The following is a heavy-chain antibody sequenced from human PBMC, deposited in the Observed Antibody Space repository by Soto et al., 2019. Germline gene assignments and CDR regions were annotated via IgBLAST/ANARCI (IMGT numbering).Heavy chain of an antibody. J-gene: IGHJ5*02. CDR2: ISGSGGST. CDR3: ASAIAAAGTRLTDINWFDP. V-gene: IGHV3-23*01. CDR1: GFTFSSYA. Sequence: GGSLRLSCAASGFTFSSYAMSWVRQAPGKGLEWVSAISGSGGSTYYADSVKGRFPISRDNSKNTLYLQMNSLRAEDTAVYYCASAIAAAGTRLTDINWFDPWGQGTLVTVSS. D-gene: IGHD6-13*01.